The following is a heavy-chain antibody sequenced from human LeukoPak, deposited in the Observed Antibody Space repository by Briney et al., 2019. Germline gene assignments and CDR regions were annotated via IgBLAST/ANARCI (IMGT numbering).Heavy chain of an antibody. V-gene: IGHV3-23*01. CDR2: ISGSGGST. CDR3: ARSMFPRLTHYFDY. J-gene: IGHJ4*02. D-gene: IGHD3-10*02. Sequence: GGSLRLSCAASGFTFSSYAMSWVRQAPGKGLEWVSAISGSGGSTYYADSVKGRFTISRDNSKNTLYLQMNSLRAEDTAVYYCARSMFPRLTHYFDYWGQGTLVTVSS. CDR1: GFTFSSYA.